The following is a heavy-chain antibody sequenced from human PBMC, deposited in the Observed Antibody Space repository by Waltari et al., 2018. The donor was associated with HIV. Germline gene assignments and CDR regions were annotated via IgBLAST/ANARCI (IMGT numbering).Heavy chain of an antibody. D-gene: IGHD1-1*01. CDR1: GFTFGDDA. J-gene: IGHJ4*02. V-gene: IGHV3-49*04. CDR3: TRVLDRDVYLFDY. CDR2: IRSKAYGRTT. Sequence: EVQLVESGGGLVQPGRSLRLSCTASGFTFGDDAMSWVRQATGKGVDLVGLIRSKAYGRTTEYAASVKGRFTISRDESKSIAYLQMNSLKTEDTAVYYCTRVLDRDVYLFDYWGQGTLVTVSS.